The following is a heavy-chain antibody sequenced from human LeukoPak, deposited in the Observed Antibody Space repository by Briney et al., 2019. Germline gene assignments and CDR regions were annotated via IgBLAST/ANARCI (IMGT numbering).Heavy chain of an antibody. D-gene: IGHD3-22*01. V-gene: IGHV4-59*01. CDR2: IYYSGST. J-gene: IGHJ4*02. Sequence: PSETLSLTCTVSGGSITCYYWSWIRQPPGKGLEWIGYIYYSGSTNYNPSLKSRVTISVDTSKNQFSLKLSSVTAADTAVYYCARDPGYDTSGYYYGYFDYWGLGTLVTVSS. CDR1: GGSITCYY. CDR3: ARDPGYDTSGYYYGYFDY.